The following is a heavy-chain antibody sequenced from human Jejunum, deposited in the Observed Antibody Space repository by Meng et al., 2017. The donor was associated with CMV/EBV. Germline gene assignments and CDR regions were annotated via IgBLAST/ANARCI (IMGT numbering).Heavy chain of an antibody. CDR3: AKDRDGGYNFGNGYFDY. Sequence: FNGYSMNWVRQASGRGLEWVSSINGGGGYIVYADSVKGRFTISRDNAKNSLYLQLSALRAEDTAVYYCAKDRDGGYNFGNGYFDYWGQGVLVTVSS. CDR2: INGGGGYI. D-gene: IGHD5-18*01. V-gene: IGHV3-21*04. CDR1: FNGYS. J-gene: IGHJ4*02.